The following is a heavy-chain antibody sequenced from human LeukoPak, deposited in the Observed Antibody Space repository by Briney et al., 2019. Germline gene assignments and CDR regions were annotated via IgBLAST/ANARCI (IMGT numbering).Heavy chain of an antibody. D-gene: IGHD6-13*01. CDR2: ISGDETYT. CDR3: ASRYSSSWYVLDY. V-gene: IGHV3-74*01. J-gene: IGHJ4*02. CDR1: GFTFSSDF. Sequence: PGGSLRLSCVASGFTFSSDFMHWIRQAPGEGLMWVSQISGDETYTNYADSVKGRFTISRDNSKNTLYLQMNSLRAEDTAVYYCASRYSSSWYVLDYWGQGTLVTVSS.